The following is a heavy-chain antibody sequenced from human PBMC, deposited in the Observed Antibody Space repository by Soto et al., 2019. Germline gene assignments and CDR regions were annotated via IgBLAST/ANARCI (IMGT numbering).Heavy chain of an antibody. CDR2: ISGSGGST. CDR1: GFTFSSYA. J-gene: IGHJ4*02. CDR3: APRPSTMVRGDYFDS. Sequence: EVQLLESGGGLVQPGGSLRLSCAASGFTFSSYAMSWVRQAPGKGLEWVSAISGSGGSTYYADSVKGRFTISRDNSKNKLYLQVNSLRAEDTAVYYCAPRPSTMVRGDYFDSWGQGTLVTVSS. V-gene: IGHV3-23*01. D-gene: IGHD3-10*01.